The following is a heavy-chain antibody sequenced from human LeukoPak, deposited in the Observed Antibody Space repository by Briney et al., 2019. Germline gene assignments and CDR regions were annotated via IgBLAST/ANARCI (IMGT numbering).Heavy chain of an antibody. J-gene: IGHJ4*02. D-gene: IGHD4-23*01. V-gene: IGHV3-74*01. CDR3: ARGRPHGNDY. CDR2: IASDGSST. CDR1: GFTFSSYW. Sequence: GGSLRLSCAASGFTFSSYWMNWVRQAPGRGLVWVSRIASDGSSTTYADSVKGRFSVSRDNAKNTLYLQMNSLRVEDTAVYYCARGRPHGNDYWGQGTLVTVSS.